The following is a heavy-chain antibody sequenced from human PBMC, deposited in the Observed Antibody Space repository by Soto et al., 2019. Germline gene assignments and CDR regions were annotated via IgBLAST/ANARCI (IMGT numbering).Heavy chain of an antibody. V-gene: IGHV4-39*01. D-gene: IGHD6-13*01. CDR1: GGSISSSSYY. CDR2: IYYSGST. Sequence: SETLSLTCTVSGGSISSSSYYWGWIRQPPGKGLEWIGSIYYSGSTYYNPSLKSRVTISVDTSKNQFSLKLSSVTAADTAVYYCARHISSSWYRYYYYGMDVWGQGTTVTVSS. CDR3: ARHISSSWYRYYYYGMDV. J-gene: IGHJ6*02.